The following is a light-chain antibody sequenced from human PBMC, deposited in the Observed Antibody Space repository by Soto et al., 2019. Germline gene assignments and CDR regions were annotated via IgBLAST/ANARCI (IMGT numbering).Light chain of an antibody. CDR3: QQYYSSSLP. CDR1: QSVLYSSNNKNY. Sequence: DIVMTQSPDSLAVSLGERATINCKSSQSVLYSSNNKNYLAWYQQKPGQPPKLLIYWASTRESGVPDRFSGRGSGTDFTLTISSLQAEDVAVYYCQQYYSSSLPFGGGTKVEIK. J-gene: IGKJ4*01. CDR2: WAS. V-gene: IGKV4-1*01.